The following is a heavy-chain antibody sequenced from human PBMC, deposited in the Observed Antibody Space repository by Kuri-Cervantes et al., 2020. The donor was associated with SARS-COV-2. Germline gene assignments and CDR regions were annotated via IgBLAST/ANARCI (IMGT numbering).Heavy chain of an antibody. J-gene: IGHJ4*02. D-gene: IGHD5-18*01. CDR1: GYNLTSYG. V-gene: IGHV1-18*01. Sequence: ASVKVSCKASGYNLTSYGINWVRQAPVQGLEWMGWISGYNGNTNYAQKFQGRVTMTTDTSTSTAYMELRSLRSDDTAVYYCARRQNTAMVLPHFDYWGQGTLVTVSS. CDR2: ISGYNGNT. CDR3: ARRQNTAMVLPHFDY.